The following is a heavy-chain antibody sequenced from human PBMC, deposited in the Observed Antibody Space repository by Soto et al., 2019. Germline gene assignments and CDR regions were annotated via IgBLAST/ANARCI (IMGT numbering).Heavy chain of an antibody. CDR3: SRLRWSRGDWFDP. CDR1: GGSISSYY. J-gene: IGHJ5*02. D-gene: IGHD3-10*01. V-gene: IGHV4-59*08. Sequence: QVQLQESGPGLVKPSETLSLTCTVSGGSISSYYWSWIRQPPGKGLECIGYIYYSGSTNYNPSLKSRVTISVDTSKSQFSLKLSSVTAARTAVDYCSRLRWSRGDWFDPWGQGTLVTVSS. CDR2: IYYSGST.